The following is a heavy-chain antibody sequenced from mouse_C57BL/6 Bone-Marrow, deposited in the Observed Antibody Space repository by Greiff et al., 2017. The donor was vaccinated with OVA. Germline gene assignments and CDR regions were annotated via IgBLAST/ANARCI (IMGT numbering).Heavy chain of an antibody. CDR3: ARDYDYDLWFAY. V-gene: IGHV1-82*01. CDR2: IYPGDGDT. Sequence: VQVVESGPELVKPGASVKISCKASGYAFSSSWMNWVKQRPGKGLEWIGRIYPGDGDTNYNGKFKGKATLTADKSSSTAYMQLSSPSSEDSAVYFCARDYDYDLWFAYWGQGTLVTVSA. D-gene: IGHD2-4*01. J-gene: IGHJ3*01. CDR1: GYAFSSSW.